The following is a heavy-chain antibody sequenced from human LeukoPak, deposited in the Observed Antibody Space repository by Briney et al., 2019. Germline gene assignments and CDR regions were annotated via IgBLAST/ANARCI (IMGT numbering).Heavy chain of an antibody. CDR1: GGSIRTSHY. CDR3: AGARETYYYDSSGSYFDY. J-gene: IGHJ4*02. D-gene: IGHD3-22*01. Sequence: TSATLSLTCTVSGGSIRTSHYWGWIRQPPGKGLEWIGSIYYSGTPTYYNPSLKSRVTMSIDTSKNQFSLNLSSVTAADTAVYYCAGARETYYYDSSGSYFDYWGQGTLVTVSS. V-gene: IGHV4-39*01. CDR2: IYYSGTPT.